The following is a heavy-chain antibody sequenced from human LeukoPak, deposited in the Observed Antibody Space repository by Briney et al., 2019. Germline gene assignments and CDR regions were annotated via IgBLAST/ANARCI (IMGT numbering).Heavy chain of an antibody. CDR2: IYYSGST. D-gene: IGHD1-26*01. J-gene: IGHJ3*02. CDR3: ARRGLGDGLLAFDI. Sequence: SETLSLTCAVYGGSFSGYYWSWIRQPPGKGLEWIGYIYYSGSTNYNPSLKSRVTISVDTSKNQFSLKLSSVTAADTAVYYCARRGLGDGLLAFDIWGQGTMVTVSS. V-gene: IGHV4-59*01. CDR1: GGSFSGYY.